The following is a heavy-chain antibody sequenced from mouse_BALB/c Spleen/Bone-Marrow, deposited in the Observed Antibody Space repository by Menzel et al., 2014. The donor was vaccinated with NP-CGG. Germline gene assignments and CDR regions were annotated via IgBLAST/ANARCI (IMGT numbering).Heavy chain of an antibody. D-gene: IGHD2-3*01. J-gene: IGHJ2*01. CDR1: GFTFSSFG. Sequence: EVQVVESGGGLVQPGGSRKLSCAASGFTFSSFGMHWVRQAPEKGLEWVAYISSGSSTIYYADTVKGRFTISRDNPKNTLFLQMTSLRSEDTAMYYCARRDDGYHNFDYWGQGTTLAVSS. CDR2: ISSGSSTI. CDR3: ARRDDGYHNFDY. V-gene: IGHV5-17*02.